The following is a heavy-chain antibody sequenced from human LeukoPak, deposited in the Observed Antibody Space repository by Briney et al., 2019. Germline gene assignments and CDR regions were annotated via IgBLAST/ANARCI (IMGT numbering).Heavy chain of an antibody. D-gene: IGHD5-24*01. V-gene: IGHV3-48*04. J-gene: IGHJ4*02. CDR2: ISSSSITI. CDR3: ARGEQKATITGLDS. CDR1: GFTFSSYS. Sequence: PGGSLRLSCAASGFTFSSYSLNWVRQAPGKGLEWVSFISSSSITIYYADSVKGRFTISRDNAENSLYLQMNGLRVEDTAVYFCARGEQKATITGLDSWGQGTLVTVSS.